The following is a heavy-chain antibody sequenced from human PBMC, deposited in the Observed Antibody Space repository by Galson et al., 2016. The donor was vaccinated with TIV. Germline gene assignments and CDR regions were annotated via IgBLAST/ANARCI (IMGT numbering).Heavy chain of an antibody. J-gene: IGHJ4*02. V-gene: IGHV3-23*01. Sequence: SLRLSCAASGFTFNSFAMSWVRQAPGKGLEWVSSISATGGSTYYADSVKGRFTNSRHYSKNTVYLQMNSLRPDDTAIYYCAKDASSRVHDSGSFDSWGQGTLVTVSS. CDR1: GFTFNSFA. D-gene: IGHD3-10*01. CDR3: AKDASSRVHDSGSFDS. CDR2: ISATGGST.